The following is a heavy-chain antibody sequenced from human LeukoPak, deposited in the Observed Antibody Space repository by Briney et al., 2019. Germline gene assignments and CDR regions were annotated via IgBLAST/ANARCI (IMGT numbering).Heavy chain of an antibody. Sequence: GGSLRLSCAASEFTFSSYWMSWVRQAPGKGLEWVANIKQDGSDKYYVGSVKGRFTISRDNAKNSLYLQMNSLRAEDTAVYYCARGKDGYRDYWGQGTLVTVSS. D-gene: IGHD5-18*01. J-gene: IGHJ4*02. V-gene: IGHV3-7*03. CDR2: IKQDGSDK. CDR1: EFTFSSYW. CDR3: ARGKDGYRDY.